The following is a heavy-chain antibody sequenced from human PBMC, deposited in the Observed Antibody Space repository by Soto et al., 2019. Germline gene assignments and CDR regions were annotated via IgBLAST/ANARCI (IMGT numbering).Heavy chain of an antibody. CDR3: ASLDIVATRVYYYYGMDV. Sequence: QVQLVESGGGVVQPGRSLRLSCAASGFTFSSYGMHWVRQAPGKGLEWVAVISYDGSNKYYADSVKGRFTISRDNSKNTLYLQMNSLRAEDTAVYYCASLDIVATRVYYYYGMDVWGQGTTVTVSS. CDR1: GFTFSSYG. D-gene: IGHD5-12*01. CDR2: ISYDGSNK. J-gene: IGHJ6*02. V-gene: IGHV3-30*03.